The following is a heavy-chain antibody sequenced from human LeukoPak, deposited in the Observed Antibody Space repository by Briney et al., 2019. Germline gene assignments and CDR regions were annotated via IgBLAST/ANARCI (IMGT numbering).Heavy chain of an antibody. CDR2: ISAYNGNT. V-gene: IGHV1-18*01. CDR3: ARDRGSWYLSENYFDY. CDR1: GYTFTSYG. J-gene: IGHJ4*02. Sequence: ASVKVSCKASGYTFTSYGISWVRQAPGQGLEWMGWISAYNGNTNYAQKLQGRVTMTTDTSTSTAYMELRSLRSDDTAVYYCARDRGSWYLSENYFDYWGQGTLVTVSS. D-gene: IGHD6-13*01.